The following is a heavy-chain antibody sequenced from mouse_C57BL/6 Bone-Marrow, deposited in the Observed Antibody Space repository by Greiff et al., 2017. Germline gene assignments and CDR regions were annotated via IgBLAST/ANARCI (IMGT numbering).Heavy chain of an antibody. Sequence: EVKLMESGPGLVKPSQSLSLTCSVTGYSITSGYYWNWIRQFPGNKLEWMGYISYDGSNNYNPSLKNRISITRDTSKNQFFLKLNSVTTEDTATYYCARGLAYYSNYGAYWGQGTLVTVSA. D-gene: IGHD2-5*01. CDR2: ISYDGSN. CDR3: ARGLAYYSNYGAY. J-gene: IGHJ3*01. V-gene: IGHV3-6*01. CDR1: GYSITSGYY.